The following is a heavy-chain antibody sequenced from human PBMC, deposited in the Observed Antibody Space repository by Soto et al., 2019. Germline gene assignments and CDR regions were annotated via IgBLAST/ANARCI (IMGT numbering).Heavy chain of an antibody. Sequence: ASVKVSCKASGYSFIDYYMHWVRRAPGQGFEWMGRISPKSGGTNYAQKFEGRVTMTWDTSLNTAYMELSSLISEDTAVYYCARPPGYISDWYYFDLWGQGTLVTVSS. CDR1: GYSFIDYY. V-gene: IGHV1-2*02. J-gene: IGHJ4*02. CDR3: ARPPGYISDWYYFDL. D-gene: IGHD3-9*01. CDR2: ISPKSGGT.